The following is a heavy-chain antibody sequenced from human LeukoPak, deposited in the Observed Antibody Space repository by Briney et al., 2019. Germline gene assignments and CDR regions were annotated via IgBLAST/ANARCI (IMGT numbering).Heavy chain of an antibody. CDR2: ISYDGSNK. CDR3: AKDFEGFCGGDCYSMDF. V-gene: IGHV3-30*18. D-gene: IGHD2-21*02. J-gene: IGHJ4*02. CDR1: GFTFNNYV. Sequence: GGSLRLSCAASGFTFNNYVMHWVRQAPGKGLEWVTLISYDGSNKYYADSVRGRFTISRDNSKNTLYLQMNSLRPEDTAVYYCAKDFEGFCGGDCYSMDFWGQGTLATVSS.